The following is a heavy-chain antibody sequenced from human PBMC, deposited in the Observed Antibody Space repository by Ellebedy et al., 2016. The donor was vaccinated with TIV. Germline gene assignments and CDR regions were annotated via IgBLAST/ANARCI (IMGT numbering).Heavy chain of an antibody. CDR1: GGSISGYY. Sequence: MPSETLSLTCTVSGGSISGYYWGWIRQPPGKGLEWIGDIYYIGITDYNPSLRSRVIISVDTSKNQLSLKLISVTAADAAMYYWARWNEGFDYWGQGTLVTVSS. CDR2: IYYIGIT. CDR3: ARWNEGFDY. J-gene: IGHJ4*02. D-gene: IGHD1-1*01. V-gene: IGHV4-59*08.